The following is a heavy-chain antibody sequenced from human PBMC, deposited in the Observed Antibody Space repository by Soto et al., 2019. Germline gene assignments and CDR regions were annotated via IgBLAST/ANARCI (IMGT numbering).Heavy chain of an antibody. J-gene: IGHJ6*02. D-gene: IGHD5-18*01. Sequence: SGGSLRLSCAASGFTFSSYGMHWVRQAPGKGLEWVAVISYDGSNKYYADSVKGRFTISRDNSKNTLYLQMNSLRAEDTAVYYCAKDLRGYSYGYRHPYYYYYYGMDVWGQGTTVTVFS. CDR2: ISYDGSNK. CDR1: GFTFSSYG. CDR3: AKDLRGYSYGYRHPYYYYYYGMDV. V-gene: IGHV3-30*18.